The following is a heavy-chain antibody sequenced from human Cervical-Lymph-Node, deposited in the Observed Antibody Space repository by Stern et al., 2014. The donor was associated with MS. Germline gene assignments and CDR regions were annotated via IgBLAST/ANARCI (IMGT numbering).Heavy chain of an antibody. V-gene: IGHV3-11*01. Sequence: VHLVESGGGSVKPGGSLRLSCAVSGFTFSDYHMHWIRQAPGKGLEWISYISTTGKTIYYADSVKGRFPISRDNAKNSLYLQMNSLRVEDTAVYYCVRASDPLFEYWGQGTLVTVSS. CDR2: ISTTGKTI. D-gene: IGHD2-21*02. J-gene: IGHJ4*02. CDR1: GFTFSDYH. CDR3: VRASDPLFEY.